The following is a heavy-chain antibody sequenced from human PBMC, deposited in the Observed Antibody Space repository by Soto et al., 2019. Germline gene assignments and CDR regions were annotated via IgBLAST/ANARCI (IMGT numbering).Heavy chain of an antibody. V-gene: IGHV3-7*03. CDR1: GFTFRNYW. CDR2: IKQDESEK. CDR3: ASDRFRGTYYLRGVTYFFEE. Sequence: PGGSLRLSCVGSGFTFRNYWMSWVRQAPGKGLEWVANIKQDESEKNYLDSVKGRFTISRDNAKNSLYLQMNSLRAEDTAVYYCASDRFRGTYYLRGVTYFFEEWGQGAPVTVSS. D-gene: IGHD1-26*01. J-gene: IGHJ4*02.